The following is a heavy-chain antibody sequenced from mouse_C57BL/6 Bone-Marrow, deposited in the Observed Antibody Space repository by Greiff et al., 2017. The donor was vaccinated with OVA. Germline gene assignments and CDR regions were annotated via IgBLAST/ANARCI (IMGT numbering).Heavy chain of an antibody. V-gene: IGHV1-82*01. J-gene: IGHJ2*01. Sequence: QVHVKQSGPELVKPGASVKISCKASGYAFSSSWMNWVKQRPGKGLEWIGRIYPGDGDTNYNGKFKGKATLTADKSSSTAYMQLSSLTSEDSAVYFCARYGGNYYFDYWGQGTTLTVSS. CDR3: ARYGGNYYFDY. CDR1: GYAFSSSW. CDR2: IYPGDGDT. D-gene: IGHD2-1*01.